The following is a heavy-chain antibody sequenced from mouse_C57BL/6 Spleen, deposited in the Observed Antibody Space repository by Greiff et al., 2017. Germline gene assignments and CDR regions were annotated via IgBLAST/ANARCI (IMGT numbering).Heavy chain of an antibody. J-gene: IGHJ4*01. V-gene: IGHV1-19*01. Sequence: EVQLQQSGPVLVKPGASVKMSCKASGYTFTDYYMNWVKQSHGKSLEWIGVINPYNGGTSYNQKFKGKATLTVDKSSSTAYMELYSLTSEDSAVXYCASRGRGYDERCYAMDYWGQGTSVTVSS. CDR2: INPYNGGT. D-gene: IGHD2-2*01. CDR1: GYTFTDYY. CDR3: ASRGRGYDERCYAMDY.